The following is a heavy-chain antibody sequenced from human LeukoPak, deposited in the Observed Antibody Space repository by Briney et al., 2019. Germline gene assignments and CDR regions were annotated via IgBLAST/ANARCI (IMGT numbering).Heavy chain of an antibody. CDR3: ARAGTTLGYFDY. D-gene: IGHD4-11*01. CDR2: IYYSGST. J-gene: IGHJ4*02. V-gene: IGHV4-30-4*07. Sequence: SETLSLTCAVSGGSISSGGYSWSWIRQPPGKGLEWIGYIYYSGSTYYNPSLKSRVTISVDTSKNQFSLKLSSVTAADTAVYYCARAGTTLGYFDYWGQGTLVTVSS. CDR1: GGSISSGGYS.